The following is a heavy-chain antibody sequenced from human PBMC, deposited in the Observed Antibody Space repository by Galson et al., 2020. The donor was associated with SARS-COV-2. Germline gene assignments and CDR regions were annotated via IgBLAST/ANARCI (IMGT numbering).Heavy chain of an antibody. Sequence: QLGESLKISCAASGFTFSSYGMHWVRQAPGKGLEWVAAISYDGSNKYYADSVKGRFTISRDNSKNTLYLQMNSLRAEDTAVYYCAKVLYRPDIMITFGGVIGAFDIGGKGTMVTVSS. D-gene: IGHD3-16*01. CDR1: GFTFSSYG. J-gene: IGHJ3*02. CDR3: AKVLYRPDIMITFGGVIGAFDI. V-gene: IGHV3-30*18. CDR2: ISYDGSNK.